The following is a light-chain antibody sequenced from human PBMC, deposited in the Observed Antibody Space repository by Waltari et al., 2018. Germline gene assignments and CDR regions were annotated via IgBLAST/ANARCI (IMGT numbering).Light chain of an antibody. CDR3: QQYHDYPWT. Sequence: AIRMTQSPSSLSASIGDRVTIPCRASQGVSTSLAWYQQKPGKAPCLLIHAASTLQSGVPSRFSGSGTGTDFTLTITCLQSEDFATYYCQQYHDYPWTFGQGTKVEI. V-gene: IGKV1-8*01. CDR2: AAS. J-gene: IGKJ1*01. CDR1: QGVSTS.